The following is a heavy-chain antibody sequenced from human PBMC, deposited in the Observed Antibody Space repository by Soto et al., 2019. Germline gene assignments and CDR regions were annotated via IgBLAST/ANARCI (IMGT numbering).Heavy chain of an antibody. V-gene: IGHV1-18*01. Sequence: QVQLVQSGVEVKKPGASVKVSCKALGYSFTTYGISWVRQAPGQGLEWMGWVNTDTTDTKYAQKVQDRVTMTTDTATSTAYMAMRSRSTDATAVYYCVRDGDNWAYVVHSLGYWRQGTLVTVYS. D-gene: IGHD1-20*01. CDR3: VRDGDNWAYVVHSLGY. CDR2: VNTDTTDT. J-gene: IGHJ4*02. CDR1: GYSFTTYG.